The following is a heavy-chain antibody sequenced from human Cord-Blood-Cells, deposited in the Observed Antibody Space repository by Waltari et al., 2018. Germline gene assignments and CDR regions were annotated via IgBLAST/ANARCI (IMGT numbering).Heavy chain of an antibody. CDR3: ARDGGPDCSSTSCYPNWFDP. CDR1: GGSISSGSYY. CDR2: IYTIGRT. Sequence: QVQLQESGPGLVKPSQTLSLTCTVSGGSISSGSYYWSWIRQPAGKGLEWIGYIYTIGRTNYNPSLKSRVTISVDTSKNQFSLKLSSVTAADTAVYYCARDGGPDCSSTSCYPNWFDPWGQGTLVTVSS. J-gene: IGHJ5*02. V-gene: IGHV4-61*09. D-gene: IGHD2-2*01.